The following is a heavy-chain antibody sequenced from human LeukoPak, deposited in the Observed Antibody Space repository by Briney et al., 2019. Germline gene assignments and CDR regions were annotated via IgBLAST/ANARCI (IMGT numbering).Heavy chain of an antibody. J-gene: IGHJ4*02. CDR3: AREEAARSSLAN. Sequence: MPSETLSLTCTVSGGSISSSSYYWGWIRQSPGKGLEWIGSIYYSGSTYYNPSLKSRVTISVDTSKNQFSLKLSSVTAADTAVYYCAREEAARSSLANWGQGTLVTVSS. D-gene: IGHD6-6*01. CDR1: GGSISSSSYY. CDR2: IYYSGST. V-gene: IGHV4-39*07.